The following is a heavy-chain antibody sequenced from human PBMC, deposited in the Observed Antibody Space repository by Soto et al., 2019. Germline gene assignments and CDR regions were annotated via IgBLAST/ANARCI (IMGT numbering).Heavy chain of an antibody. J-gene: IGHJ3*02. CDR2: ISVHNDNT. CDR3: ARRRMPWYSSGRYMGRDAFDI. Sequence: GASVKVSCKASGYTFTSNGISWVRQAPGQGLEWMGWISVHNDNTNYAQKLQGRVTMTADTSTSTAYMELRSLSSDDTAVYYCARRRMPWYSSGRYMGRDAFDIWGQGTLVTVSS. CDR1: GYTFTSNG. V-gene: IGHV1-18*01. D-gene: IGHD6-19*01.